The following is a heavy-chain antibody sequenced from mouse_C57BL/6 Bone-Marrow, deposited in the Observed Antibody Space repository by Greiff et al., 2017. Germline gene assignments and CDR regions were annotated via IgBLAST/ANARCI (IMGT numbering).Heavy chain of an antibody. CDR3: AREDYYGSSYVWYFDV. J-gene: IGHJ1*03. V-gene: IGHV5-4*01. Sequence: EVKLMESGGGLVKPGGSLKLSCAASGFTFSSYAMSWVRQTPEKRLEWVATISDGGSYTYYPDNVKGRFTISRDNAKNNLYLQMSHLKSEDTAMYYCAREDYYGSSYVWYFDVWGTGTTVTVSS. CDR2: ISDGGSYT. D-gene: IGHD1-1*01. CDR1: GFTFSSYA.